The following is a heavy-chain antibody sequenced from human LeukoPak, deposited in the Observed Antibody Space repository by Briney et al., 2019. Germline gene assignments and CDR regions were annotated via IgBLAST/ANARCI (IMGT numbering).Heavy chain of an antibody. CDR2: ITYNGSST. J-gene: IGHJ4*02. CDR1: GFTFSTSA. CDR3: VKDGGMATIFDF. V-gene: IGHV3-64D*09. D-gene: IGHD5-24*01. Sequence: PGGSLRLSCSASGFTFSTSAMHWVRQAPGKGLEYVSFITYNGSSTYNADSVKGRFTISRDNSRNTLYLQMSSLRAEDTAVYHCVKDGGMATIFDFWGQGTLVTVSS.